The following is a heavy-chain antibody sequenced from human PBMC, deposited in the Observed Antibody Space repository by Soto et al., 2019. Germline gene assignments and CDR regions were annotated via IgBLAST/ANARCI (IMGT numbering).Heavy chain of an antibody. J-gene: IGHJ2*01. Sequence: QVQLVESGGGVVQPGASLRLSCTASGFMFSAYAMLWVRQAPGKGLEWVAAMSYDGTNTYYADSLKGRFTISRDNSKNTLFLQMGSLTADDSAVYYCARGGGVTTSNFDLWGRGTLVTVSS. D-gene: IGHD4-17*01. CDR3: ARGGGVTTSNFDL. CDR1: GFMFSAYA. CDR2: MSYDGTNT. V-gene: IGHV3-30-3*01.